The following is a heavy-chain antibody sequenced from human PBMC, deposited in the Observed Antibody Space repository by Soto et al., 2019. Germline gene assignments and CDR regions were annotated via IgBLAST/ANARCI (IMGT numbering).Heavy chain of an antibody. J-gene: IGHJ4*02. CDR3: ARAEVNYDPFDF. V-gene: IGHV3-66*01. CDR1: GLDVTDNY. Sequence: EVQLMESGGAVVQPGESKRLSCAAHGLDVTDNYMAWVRQAPGKGLEWVAIIYMHGRTYYADSVKGRFTVSRDRSTNTAYLQMNSLRGNDTAVYYCARAEVNYDPFDFWGLGTVVTVSS. CDR2: IYMHGRT. D-gene: IGHD1-7*01.